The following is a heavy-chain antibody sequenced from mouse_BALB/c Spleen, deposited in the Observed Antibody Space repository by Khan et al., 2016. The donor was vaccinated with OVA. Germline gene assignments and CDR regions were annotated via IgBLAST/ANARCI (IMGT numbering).Heavy chain of an antibody. CDR1: GYTFTNYV. V-gene: IGHV9-1*02. D-gene: IGHD1-1*01. J-gene: IGHJ1*01. Sequence: QIQLVQSGPELKKPGETVKISCKASGYTFTNYVMNWVKQAPGKGLKWIGGINTYTGEPTYDADFKGRFAFSVETSASTAYLQLHNLKNEDMATYFCANNYSGSNLDWYLDVWGPGTTVTVSS. CDR2: INTYTGEP. CDR3: ANNYSGSNLDWYLDV.